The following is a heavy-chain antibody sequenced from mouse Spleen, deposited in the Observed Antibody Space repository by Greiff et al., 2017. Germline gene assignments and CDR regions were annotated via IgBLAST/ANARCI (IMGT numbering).Heavy chain of an antibody. J-gene: IGHJ3*01. CDR3: ASLYGSSPAWFAY. Sequence: EVQLQPSGPELVKPGASVKISCKASGYTFTDYYMNWVKQSHGKSLEWVWDINPNNCGTSYNQKFKGKATFTVDKSSSTAYRELRSLTSEDSAVYYCASLYGSSPAWFAYWGQGTLVTVSA. D-gene: IGHD1-1*01. CDR1: GYTFTDYY. CDR2: INPNNCGT. V-gene: IGHV1-26*01.